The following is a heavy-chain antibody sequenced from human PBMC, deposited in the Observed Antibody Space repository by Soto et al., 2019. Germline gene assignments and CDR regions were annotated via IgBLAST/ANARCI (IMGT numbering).Heavy chain of an antibody. CDR2: SSPRGDTI. J-gene: IGHJ4*02. CDR1: GFSLANYP. D-gene: IGHD6-19*01. Sequence: QPWWSLRLSCVASGFSLANYPMNWFRQTPGKGLEWISYSSPRGDTIYYADSVEGRFTISRDNARNSLSLHMSSLRDEDSALYYCAKGPHTNVGWPYYFESWGQGVPVTVSS. CDR3: AKGPHTNVGWPYYFES. V-gene: IGHV3-48*02.